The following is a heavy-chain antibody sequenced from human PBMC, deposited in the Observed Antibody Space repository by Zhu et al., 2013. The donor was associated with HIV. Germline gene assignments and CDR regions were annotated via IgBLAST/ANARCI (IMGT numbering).Heavy chain of an antibody. D-gene: IGHD2-15*01. Sequence: QVQLVQSGAEVKKPGSSVKVSCKASGGTFSSYTISWVRQAPGQGLEWMGRIIPILGIANYAQKFQGRVTITADESTSTAYMELSSLRSEDTAVYYCARGPLVVVAANEYYYYYGMDVWGQGTTVTVSS. CDR3: ARGPLVVVAANEYYYYYGMDV. V-gene: IGHV1-69*02. CDR1: GGTFSSYT. J-gene: IGHJ6*02. CDR2: IIPILGIA.